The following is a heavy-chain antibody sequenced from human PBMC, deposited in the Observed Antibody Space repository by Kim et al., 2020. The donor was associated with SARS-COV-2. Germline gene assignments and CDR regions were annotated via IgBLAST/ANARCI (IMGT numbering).Heavy chain of an antibody. J-gene: IGHJ5*02. CDR1: GFNLTGHA. V-gene: IGHV3-23*01. D-gene: IGHD3-10*01. CDR2: IRKSGLSS. Sequence: GGSLRLSCAASGFNLTGHAVTWVRQAPGKGLEWVAAIRKSGLSSYYADSVKGRFSISKDNSKNTLYLQLDNLRAEDTAIYYCVKDLSTSGDLWGQGVLVTVSS. CDR3: VKDLSTSGDL.